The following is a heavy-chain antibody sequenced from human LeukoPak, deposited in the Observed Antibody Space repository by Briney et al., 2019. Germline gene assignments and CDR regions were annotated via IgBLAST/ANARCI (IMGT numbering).Heavy chain of an antibody. Sequence: ASVKVSCKASGYTFTGYYMYWVRQAPGQGLEWMGWINPNSGGTNYAQKFQGRVTMTRDTPISTAYMELSWLRSDDTAVYYCARAHFGSSWYVAYWGQGTLVTVSS. CDR3: ARAHFGSSWYVAY. CDR1: GYTFTGYY. D-gene: IGHD6-13*01. CDR2: INPNSGGT. J-gene: IGHJ4*02. V-gene: IGHV1-2*02.